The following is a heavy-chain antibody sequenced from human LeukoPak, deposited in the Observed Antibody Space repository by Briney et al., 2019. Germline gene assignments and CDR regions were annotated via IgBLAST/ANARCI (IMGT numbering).Heavy chain of an antibody. CDR2: ISGSGGST. D-gene: IGHD1-14*01. CDR1: GFTFSSYA. CDR3: AKYRTTSAPPRNFDY. Sequence: GGSLRLSCAASGFTFSSYAMSWVRQAPGKGLEWVSAISGSGGSTCYADSVKGRFTIPRDNSKNTLHLQMNSLRADDTALYYCAKYRTTSAPPRNFDYWGQGTLVTVSS. V-gene: IGHV3-23*01. J-gene: IGHJ4*02.